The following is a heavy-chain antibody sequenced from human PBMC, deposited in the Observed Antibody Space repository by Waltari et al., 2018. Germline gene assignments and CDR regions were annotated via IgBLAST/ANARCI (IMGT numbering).Heavy chain of an antibody. D-gene: IGHD1-26*01. CDR1: GFTFSSYG. Sequence: EVQLLESGGGLVQPGGSLRLSCVASGFTFSSYGMSWVRQGAGKGRGLVSSGSGRGETTDYADSVKGRFTISRDNSKNTFYLQMNSLRVDDTAVYYCAKDRDGSSRTLYYLDHWSQGALVTVSS. J-gene: IGHJ4*02. CDR3: AKDRDGSSRTLYYLDH. CDR2: GSGRGETT. V-gene: IGHV3-23*01.